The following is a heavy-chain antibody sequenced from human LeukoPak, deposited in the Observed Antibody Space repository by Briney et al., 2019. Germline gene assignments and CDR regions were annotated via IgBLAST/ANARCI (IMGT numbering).Heavy chain of an antibody. V-gene: IGHV3-30*18. CDR2: ISYDGSNK. CDR3: AKVSGASYYYDSSGYPSDAFDI. Sequence: PGGSLRLSCAASGFTFSSYGMPWVRQAPGKGREWVAVISYDGSNKYYADSVKGRFTISRDNSKNTLYLQMNSLRAEDTAVYYCAKVSGASYYYDSSGYPSDAFDIWGQGTMVTVSS. D-gene: IGHD3-22*01. CDR1: GFTFSSYG. J-gene: IGHJ3*02.